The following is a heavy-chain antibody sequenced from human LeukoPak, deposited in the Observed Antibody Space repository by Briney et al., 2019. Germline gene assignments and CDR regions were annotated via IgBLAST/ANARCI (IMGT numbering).Heavy chain of an antibody. CDR3: ARDRFDRSGWYCYFDI. J-gene: IGHJ4*02. CDR2: ISYDVDTK. D-gene: IGHD6-19*01. V-gene: IGHV3-30-3*01. Sequence: PVRSLTLSCAASGFIVGDYALHWVRQAPGKGLEWVALISYDVDTKHYADSVKGRFTISRDNSENTLYLQMNSLEAEDTAVYYCARDRFDRSGWYCYFDILGQGTLVTVSA. CDR1: GFIVGDYA.